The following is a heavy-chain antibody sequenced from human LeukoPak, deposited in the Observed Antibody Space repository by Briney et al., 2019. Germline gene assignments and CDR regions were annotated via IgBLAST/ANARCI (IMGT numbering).Heavy chain of an antibody. Sequence: GGSLRLSCVASGFTFSYYSMNWARQAPGKGLEWISYIRSRDGTVSYADSVKGRFTISTDTAKSSLFLQMNSLRADDTAVYYCVKDSPPRYSGSPPAYWGQGTLVTVSS. CDR3: VKDSPPRYSGSPPAY. V-gene: IGHV3-48*01. CDR1: GFTFSYYS. J-gene: IGHJ4*02. CDR2: IRSRDGTV. D-gene: IGHD1-26*01.